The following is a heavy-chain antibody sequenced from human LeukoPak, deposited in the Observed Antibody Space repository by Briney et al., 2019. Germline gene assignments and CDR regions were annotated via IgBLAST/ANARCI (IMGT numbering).Heavy chain of an antibody. V-gene: IGHV1-2*06. D-gene: IGHD3-16*01. J-gene: IGHJ6*02. CDR1: GGTFSSYA. CDR3: ARDSRFYYYYGMDV. CDR2: INPNSGGT. Sequence: ASVKVSCKASGGTFSSYAISWVRQAPGQGLEWMGRINPNSGGTNYVQKFQGRVTMTRDTSISTAYMELSRLRSDDTAVYYCARDSRFYYYYGMDVWGQGTTVTVSS.